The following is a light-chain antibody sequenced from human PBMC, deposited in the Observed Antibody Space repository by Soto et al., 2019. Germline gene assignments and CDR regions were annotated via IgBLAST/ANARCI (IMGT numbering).Light chain of an antibody. V-gene: IGKV3-15*01. J-gene: IGKJ2*01. CDR3: QQYTNWPYT. CDR1: QSVGSN. CDR2: GAS. Sequence: EIVMTQSPATLSVSPGERASLSCRASQSVGSNLAWYQQTAGQAPRLLIYGASTRATGIPARFSGSGSGTEFTLTISSLQSEDFAVYSCQQYTNWPYTFRQGTNLEIK.